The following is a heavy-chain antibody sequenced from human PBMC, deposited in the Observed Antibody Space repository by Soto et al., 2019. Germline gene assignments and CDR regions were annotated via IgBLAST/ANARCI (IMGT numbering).Heavy chain of an antibody. V-gene: IGHV4-31*03. J-gene: IGHJ4*02. CDR2: ISYSGNT. CDR1: AGSISSGGYY. CDR3: ARFWVVSMIVLLLDS. Sequence: SETLSLTCTVSAGSISSGGYYWSWIRQHPGKGLEWIGYISYSGNTYYNPSLKSRLTISADTSKNQFSLNLRSVTAADTAVYYCARFWVVSMIVLLLDSCGQATLVTVSS. D-gene: IGHD3-22*01.